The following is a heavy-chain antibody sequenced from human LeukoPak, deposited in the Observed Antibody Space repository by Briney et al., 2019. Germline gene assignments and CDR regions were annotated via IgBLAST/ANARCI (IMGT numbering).Heavy chain of an antibody. V-gene: IGHV3-48*03. D-gene: IGHD4-23*01. CDR1: GFIFSSYE. CDR2: ISTRGGTI. Sequence: GGSLRLSCAASGFIFSSYEMNWVRQAPGKGLEWVSYISTRGGTIYYADSVKGRFTISRDNAKNSLYLQMNSLRAENTAVYYCARDSYYGGTQDYWGQGTLVTVSS. CDR3: ARDSYYGGTQDY. J-gene: IGHJ4*02.